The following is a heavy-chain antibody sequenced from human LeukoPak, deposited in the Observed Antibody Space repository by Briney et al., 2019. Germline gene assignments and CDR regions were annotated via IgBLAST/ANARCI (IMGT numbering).Heavy chain of an antibody. CDR1: GGSISSSGYY. Sequence: PSETLSLTCTVSGGSISSSGYYWGWSRQPPGKGLEWIGSIYYSGSTQYNPSLKSRVTISVDTSKNQFSLKLRSVTAADTAVYYCATSPQHGGYWGQGTLVTVSS. D-gene: IGHD4-23*01. CDR3: ATSPQHGGY. J-gene: IGHJ4*02. CDR2: IYYSGST. V-gene: IGHV4-39*01.